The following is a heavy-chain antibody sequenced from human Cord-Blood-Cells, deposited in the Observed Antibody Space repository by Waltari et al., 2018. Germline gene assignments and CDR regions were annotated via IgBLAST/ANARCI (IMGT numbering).Heavy chain of an antibody. V-gene: IGHV4-34*01. J-gene: IGHJ5*02. D-gene: IGHD2-2*01. CDR1: GGSFSGYY. CDR3: ARAVVVPAAMGGNWFDP. CDR2: INHSGST. Sequence: QVQLQQWGAGLLKPSETLSLTCAVYGGSFSGYYWSWIRQPPGKGLEWIGEINHSGSTNYNPSLKSRVTRSVATSKNQFSLKLSSVTAADTAVYYCARAVVVPAAMGGNWFDPWGQGTLVTVSS.